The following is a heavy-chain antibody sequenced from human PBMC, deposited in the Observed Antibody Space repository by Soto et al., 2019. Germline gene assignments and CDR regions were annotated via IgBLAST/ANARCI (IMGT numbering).Heavy chain of an antibody. CDR2: INPGTGYT. D-gene: IGHD2-8*01. Sequence: QVQFVQSGAEVKKPGASVRLSCKPSGYTLPNYSIQWVRQAAGQGLQWLGWINPGTGYTESSHRFQGRLTLTMDNSATTFYMDLTSLTSEDTAVYFCTRDLNGGNPFDYWGQGTLVTVSS. CDR1: GYTLPNYS. J-gene: IGHJ4*02. V-gene: IGHV1-3*01. CDR3: TRDLNGGNPFDY.